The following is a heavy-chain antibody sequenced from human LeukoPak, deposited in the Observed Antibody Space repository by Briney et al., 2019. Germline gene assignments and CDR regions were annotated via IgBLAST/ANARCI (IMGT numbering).Heavy chain of an antibody. J-gene: IGHJ6*03. V-gene: IGHV4-39*01. D-gene: IGHD6-6*01. CDR1: GGSISSSSYY. Sequence: PSDTLSLTCTVSGGSISSSSYYWGWIRQPRGKGLEWIGSIYYSGSTYYNPSLKSRVTISVDTSKNQFSLRLSSVTAADTAVYYCARSKSSSSDYYYYYMNVWGKGTTVTVAS. CDR3: ARSKSSSSDYYYYYMNV. CDR2: IYYSGST.